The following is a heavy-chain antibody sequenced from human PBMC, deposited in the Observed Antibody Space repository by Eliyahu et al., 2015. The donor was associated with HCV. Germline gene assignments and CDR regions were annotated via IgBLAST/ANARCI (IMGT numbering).Heavy chain of an antibody. J-gene: IGHJ5*02. D-gene: IGHD4-23*01. CDR1: GASISSGGYY. CDR3: ARGLPYCGPVNCAPSYFGP. V-gene: IGHV4-31*01. CDR2: IYYSGTT. Sequence: QVQLQESGPGLVKPSQTLSLMCTVXGASISSGGYYWSGFGQSPEKGLEWIGYIYYSGTTFYNPSLKSQVAISVDTSRNQFSLQLTSVTAADTAIYYCARGLPYCGPVNCAPSYFGPWGQGTLVSVSS.